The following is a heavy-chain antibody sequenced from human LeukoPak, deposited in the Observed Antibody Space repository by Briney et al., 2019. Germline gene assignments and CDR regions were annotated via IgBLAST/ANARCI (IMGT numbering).Heavy chain of an antibody. CDR2: IYTSGST. D-gene: IGHD3-22*01. V-gene: IGHV4-61*02. CDR1: GGSISSGSYY. Sequence: SQTLSLTCTVSGGSISSGSYYWSWIRQPARKGLECIGRIYTSGSTNYNPSLKSRVTISVDTSKNQFSLKLSSVTAADTAVYYCASEAYYDSSGFESIDYWGQGTLVTVSS. CDR3: ASEAYYDSSGFESIDY. J-gene: IGHJ4*02.